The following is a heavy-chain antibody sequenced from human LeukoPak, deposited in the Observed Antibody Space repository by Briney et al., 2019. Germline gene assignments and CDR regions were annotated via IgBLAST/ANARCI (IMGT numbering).Heavy chain of an antibody. D-gene: IGHD6-13*01. CDR2: IYYSGST. J-gene: IGHJ4*02. V-gene: IGHV4-59*08. CDR1: GGSISSYY. CDR3: ARLSAGNDY. Sequence: PSETLSLTCTVSGGSISSYYWSWIRQPPGKGLEWIGYIYYSGSTNYNPSLKSRVTISVDTSKNQFSLKLSSVTAADTAVYYCARLSAGNDYWGQGTLVTVPS.